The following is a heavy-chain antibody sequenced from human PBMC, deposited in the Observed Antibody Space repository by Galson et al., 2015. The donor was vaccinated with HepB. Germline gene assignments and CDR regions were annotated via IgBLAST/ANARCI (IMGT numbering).Heavy chain of an antibody. CDR1: GFAFSGYA. J-gene: IGHJ3*02. V-gene: IGHV3-30*02. CDR2: ISYDETTK. Sequence: SLRLSCAASGFAFSGYAMHWVRQAPLKGLEWVAYISYDETTKHYADSVKGRFTISRDNSKDTLYLQPNSLRTEDTAVYYCATVAWVVTSGFDIWGQGTMVTVSS. CDR3: ATVAWVVTSGFDI. D-gene: IGHD4-23*01.